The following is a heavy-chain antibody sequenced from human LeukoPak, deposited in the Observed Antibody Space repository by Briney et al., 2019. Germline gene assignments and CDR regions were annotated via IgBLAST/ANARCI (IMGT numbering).Heavy chain of an antibody. J-gene: IGHJ3*01. CDR3: ARLQTHSGSYADTFDL. D-gene: IGHD1-26*01. V-gene: IGHV3-74*01. CDR2: INTDGSST. CDR1: GFTFSSYW. Sequence: GGSLRLSCAASGFTFSSYWMHWVRQAPGKGLVWVSRINTDGSSTKCADSVKGRFTISRDTAKNTLYLQMNSLRAEDTAVYYCARLQTHSGSYADTFDLWGQGTMVTVSS.